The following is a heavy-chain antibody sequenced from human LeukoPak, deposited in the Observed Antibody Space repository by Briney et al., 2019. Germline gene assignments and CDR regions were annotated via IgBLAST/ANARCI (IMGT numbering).Heavy chain of an antibody. CDR1: GGSFSGYY. CDR3: AIIPRYSSGLDAFDI. V-gene: IGHV4-34*01. J-gene: IGHJ3*02. CDR2: INHSGST. D-gene: IGHD6-19*01. Sequence: SETLSLTCAVYGGSFSGYYWSWIRQPPGKGLEWIGEINHSGSTNYNPSLKSRVTISVDTSKNQFSLKLSSVAAADTAVYYCAIIPRYSSGLDAFDIWGQGTMVTVSS.